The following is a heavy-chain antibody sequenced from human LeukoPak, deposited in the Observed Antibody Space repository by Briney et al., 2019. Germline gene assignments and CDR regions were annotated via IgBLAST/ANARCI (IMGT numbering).Heavy chain of an antibody. CDR3: XKSGDYDASGYSSGYYFDY. J-gene: IGHJ4*02. D-gene: IGHD3-22*01. CDR1: GFTFDDYA. V-gene: IGHV3-9*01. CDR2: ISWNSGSI. Sequence: GGSLRLSCAASGFTFDDYAMHWVRQAPGKGLEWVSGISWNSGSIGYADSVKGRFTISRDNAKNSLYLQMNSLRAEDTALYYXXKSGDYDASGYSSGYYFDYWGQGTLVTVSS.